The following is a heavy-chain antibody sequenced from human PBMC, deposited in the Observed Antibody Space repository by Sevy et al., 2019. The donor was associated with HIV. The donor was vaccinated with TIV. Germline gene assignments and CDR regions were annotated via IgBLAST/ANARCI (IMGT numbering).Heavy chain of an antibody. CDR3: ARDPATGWFDP. CDR1: GDSIGDYY. J-gene: IGHJ5*02. CDR2: IDYSGND. V-gene: IGHV4-59*01. Sequence: SETLSLTCTVSGDSIGDYYWSWIRQTPGKGLEWIGYIDYSGNDHYNPSLKSRVTMSVDTSKNHFSLKLNSVTAADTALYYCARDPATGWFDPWGQGTLVTVSS.